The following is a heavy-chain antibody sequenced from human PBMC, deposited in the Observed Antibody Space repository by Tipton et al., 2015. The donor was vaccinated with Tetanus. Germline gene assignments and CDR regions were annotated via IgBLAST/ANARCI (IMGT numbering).Heavy chain of an antibody. Sequence: TLSLTCTVSDGPVSSGGHYWGWVRQLPGKGLEWIGCIYYRGTTYYNPSLRSRLSISVGTTKSQFSLRLTSVTAADTAIYYCARVELRLGLSGYLYYDLRGRGILVTDSS. J-gene: IGHJ2*01. D-gene: IGHD5-12*01. CDR3: ARVELRLGLSGYLYYDL. CDR1: DGPVSSGGHY. V-gene: IGHV4-31*03. CDR2: IYYRGTT.